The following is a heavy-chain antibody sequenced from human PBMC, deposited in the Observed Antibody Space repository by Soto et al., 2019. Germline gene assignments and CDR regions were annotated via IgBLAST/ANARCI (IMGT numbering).Heavy chain of an antibody. V-gene: IGHV4-59*02. D-gene: IGHD1-7*01. CDR3: ARTPETRDWLDP. Sequence: QVQLQQSGPGLVRPSETLSLSCSVSGASVSSYYWSWVRQPPGKGLEWIGYIYYIGAYNYNPSLKSRVTFSVDTSKNQFSLKLTSVTAADTAVYYCARTPETRDWLDPWGQGTLVTVSS. CDR2: IYYIGAY. CDR1: GASVSSYY. J-gene: IGHJ5*02.